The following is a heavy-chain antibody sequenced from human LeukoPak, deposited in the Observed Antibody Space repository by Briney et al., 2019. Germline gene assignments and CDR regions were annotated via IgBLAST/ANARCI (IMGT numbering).Heavy chain of an antibody. CDR1: GFTFSSYE. V-gene: IGHV3-48*03. CDR2: ISSSGSTI. J-gene: IGHJ4*02. Sequence: PGGSLRLSCAASGFTFSSYEMNWVRQAPGKGLEWVSYISSSGSTIYYADSVKGRFTISRDNAKNSLYLQMNSLRAEDTAVYYCARDIVATIRGRSDHWGQGTLVTVSS. CDR3: ARDIVATIRGRSDH. D-gene: IGHD5-12*01.